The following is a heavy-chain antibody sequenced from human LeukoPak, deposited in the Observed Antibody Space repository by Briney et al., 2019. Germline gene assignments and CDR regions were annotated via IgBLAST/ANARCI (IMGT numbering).Heavy chain of an antibody. CDR2: INPKSGGT. J-gene: IGHJ4*02. V-gene: IGHV1-2*02. CDR3: AVAPGDY. D-gene: IGHD2-21*01. CDR1: GYTFTGYY. Sequence: ASVKVSCKASGYTFTGYYLHWVRQAPGQGLEWMGWINPKSGGTVYAQKFQGRVTLTRDTSISTVYMELTTLTSDDTALYYCAVAPGDYWGQGTLVSVSA.